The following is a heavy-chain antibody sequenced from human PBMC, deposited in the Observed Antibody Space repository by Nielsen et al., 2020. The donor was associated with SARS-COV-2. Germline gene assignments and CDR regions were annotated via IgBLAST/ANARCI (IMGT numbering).Heavy chain of an antibody. CDR3: AKGSDFTGFDS. V-gene: IGHV3-23*01. CDR2: LSDNDGPT. Sequence: GESLKISCAASGFTFRSYAMHWVRQAPGKGLEWVSTLSDNDGPTCHADSVKGRFTISRDNSNSTLFLQMNSLRVEDTALYYCAKGSDFTGFDSWGRGTLVTVSS. D-gene: IGHD1-14*01. CDR1: GFTFRSYA. J-gene: IGHJ4*02.